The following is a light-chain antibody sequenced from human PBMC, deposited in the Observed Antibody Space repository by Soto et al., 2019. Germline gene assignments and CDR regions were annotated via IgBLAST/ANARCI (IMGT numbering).Light chain of an antibody. CDR2: GAS. J-gene: IGKJ1*01. Sequence: EIVVTQSPGTLSLSPGERATLSCRASQSVSRYLAWYQQKPGQAPRVLIYGASSRATGIPDRFSGSGSGTDFTLTISRLEPEDFAVYYCQHYGSSPWTFGQGTKVEL. CDR3: QHYGSSPWT. CDR1: QSVSRY. V-gene: IGKV3-20*01.